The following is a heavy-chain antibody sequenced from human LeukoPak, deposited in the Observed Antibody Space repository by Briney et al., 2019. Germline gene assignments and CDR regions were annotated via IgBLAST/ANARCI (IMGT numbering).Heavy chain of an antibody. CDR3: AKLTSGWFEEF. CDR1: GFTFSSYP. J-gene: IGHJ4*02. Sequence: GGSLRLSCAASGFTFSSYPMTWVRQAPGKGLEWVSAIRPSDDSTFHADSVKGRFTISRDSSKNTLYLQMNSLRAEDTAVYYCAKLTSGWFEEFWGQGTLVSVSS. CDR2: IRPSDDST. V-gene: IGHV3-23*01. D-gene: IGHD3-10*01.